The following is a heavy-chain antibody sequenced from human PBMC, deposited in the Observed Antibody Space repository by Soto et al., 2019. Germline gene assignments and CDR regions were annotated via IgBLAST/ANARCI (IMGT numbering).Heavy chain of an antibody. V-gene: IGHV1-69*12. CDR3: ASGIQLWLRRINNGYSG. D-gene: IGHD5-18*01. CDR2: IIPMFGTA. CDR1: GGTFSTYA. Sequence: VQLVQSGAEVKKPESSVKVSCKAPGGTFSTYAISWVRQAPGQGLEWMGGIIPMFGTANYAQRFQDRVTITADESTNTVDMELSRLRAEDTAVYFGASGIQLWLRRINNGYSGWGQGTLVTVSS. J-gene: IGHJ4*02.